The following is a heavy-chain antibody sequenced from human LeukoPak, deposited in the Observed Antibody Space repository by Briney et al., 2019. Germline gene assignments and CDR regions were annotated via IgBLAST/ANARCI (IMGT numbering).Heavy chain of an antibody. J-gene: IGHJ4*02. D-gene: IGHD3-10*01. V-gene: IGHV1-2*02. CDR1: GYTLTSYG. CDR2: INPNSGGT. CDR3: ARDGTYGSGSYPPY. Sequence: ASVKVSCKASGYTLTSYGISWVRQAPGQGLEWMGLINPNSGGTNYAQKFQGRVTMTRDTSISTAYMELSRLRSDDTAVYYCARDGTYGSGSYPPYWGQGTLVTVSS.